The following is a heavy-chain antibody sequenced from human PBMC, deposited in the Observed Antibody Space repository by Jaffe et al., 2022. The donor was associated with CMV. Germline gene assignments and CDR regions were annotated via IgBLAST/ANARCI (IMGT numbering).Heavy chain of an antibody. J-gene: IGHJ4*02. Sequence: QVQLQESGPGLVKPSETLSLTCIVSGGSVSSGNYYWSWIRQPPGKGLDWIGYIYDSGSTNYNPSLKSRAAISVDTSKNQFSLKLSFVTAADTAIYFCARGALVGATVFDYWGQGTLVTVSS. D-gene: IGHD1-26*01. CDR3: ARGALVGATVFDY. V-gene: IGHV4-61*01. CDR2: IYDSGST. CDR1: GGSVSSGNYY.